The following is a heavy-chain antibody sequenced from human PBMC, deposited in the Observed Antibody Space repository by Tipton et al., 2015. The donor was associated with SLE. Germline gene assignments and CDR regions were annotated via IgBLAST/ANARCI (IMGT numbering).Heavy chain of an antibody. D-gene: IGHD4-11*01. CDR3: AKTPLDFYSNYLDY. Sequence: GSLRLSCAASGFTFSDYYMSWIRQAPGKGLEWVSYISSSSSYTNYADSVKGRFTISRDNSKNTLYLQMNSLRAEDTAVYYCAKTPLDFYSNYLDYWGQGTLVTVAS. CDR2: ISSSSSYT. J-gene: IGHJ4*02. CDR1: GFTFSDYY. V-gene: IGHV3-11*06.